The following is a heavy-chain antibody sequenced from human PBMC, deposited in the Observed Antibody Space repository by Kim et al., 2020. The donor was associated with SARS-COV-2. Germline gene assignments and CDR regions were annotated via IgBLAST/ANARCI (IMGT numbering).Heavy chain of an antibody. Sequence: ADSVKGRFTISRDNSKNTLYLKMNSLGAEDTAVYYCARGLAAAGFDAFDIWGQGTMVTVSS. V-gene: IGHV3-30*01. D-gene: IGHD6-13*01. J-gene: IGHJ3*02. CDR3: ARGLAAAGFDAFDI.